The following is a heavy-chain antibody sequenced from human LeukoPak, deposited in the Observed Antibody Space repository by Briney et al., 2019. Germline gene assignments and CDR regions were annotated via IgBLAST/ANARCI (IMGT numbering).Heavy chain of an antibody. D-gene: IGHD1-26*01. V-gene: IGHV1-18*01. CDR2: ISAYNGNT. J-gene: IGHJ5*02. CDR3: ARGGVWEREVGATNWFDP. Sequence: ASVKVSCKASGYTLTSYDINWVRQAPGQGLEWMGWISAYNGNTNYAQKLQGRVTVTTDTSTSTAYMELRSLRSDDTAVYYCARGGVWEREVGATNWFDPWGQGALVTVSS. CDR1: GYTLTSYD.